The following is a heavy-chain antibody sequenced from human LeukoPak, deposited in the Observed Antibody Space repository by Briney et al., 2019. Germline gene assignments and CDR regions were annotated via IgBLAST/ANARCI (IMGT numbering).Heavy chain of an antibody. CDR2: TYYSGST. Sequence: PSQTLSLTCTVSGGSISSGDYYWSWIRQPPGKGLEWIGYTYYSGSTYYNPSLKSRVTISVDTSRNQFSLKLSSVTAADTVVYYCARTVDTATHFDYWGQGTLVTVSS. J-gene: IGHJ4*02. CDR1: GGSISSGDYY. V-gene: IGHV4-30-4*08. D-gene: IGHD5-18*01. CDR3: ARTVDTATHFDY.